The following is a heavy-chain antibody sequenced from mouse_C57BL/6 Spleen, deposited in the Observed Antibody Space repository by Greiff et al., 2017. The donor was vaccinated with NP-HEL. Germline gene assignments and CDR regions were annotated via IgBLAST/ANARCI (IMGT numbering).Heavy chain of an antibody. CDR3: AIPYGNYPAWFAY. CDR1: GYTFTSYW. V-gene: IGHV1-69*01. CDR2: IDPSDSYT. D-gene: IGHD2-1*01. Sequence: QVQLQQPGAELVMPGASVKLSCKASGYTFTSYWMHWVKQRPGQGLEWIGEIDPSDSYTNYKQKLKGKSTLTVDKSSSTAYMQLSSLTSEDSAVYYCAIPYGNYPAWFAYWGQGTLVTVSA. J-gene: IGHJ3*01.